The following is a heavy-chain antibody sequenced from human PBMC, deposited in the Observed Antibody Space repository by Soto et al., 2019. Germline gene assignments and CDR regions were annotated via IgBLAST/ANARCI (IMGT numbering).Heavy chain of an antibody. J-gene: IGHJ6*02. V-gene: IGHV4-34*01. CDR3: ARVSYYGSGSYYDGYYYGMDV. D-gene: IGHD3-10*01. Sequence: SETLSLTCAVYGGSFSGYYWSWIRQPPGKGLEWIGEINHSGSTNYSPSLKSRVTISVDTSKNQFSLKLSSVTAADTAVYYCARVSYYGSGSYYDGYYYGMDVWGQGTTVTVSS. CDR1: GGSFSGYY. CDR2: INHSGST.